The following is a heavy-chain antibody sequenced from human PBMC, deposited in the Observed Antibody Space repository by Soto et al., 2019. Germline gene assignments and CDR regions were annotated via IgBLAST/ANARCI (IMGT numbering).Heavy chain of an antibody. D-gene: IGHD3-10*01. J-gene: IGHJ4*02. CDR2: ISYDGSNK. Sequence: QVQLVESGGGVVQTGKSLRLSCAGSGFTFSSSGMDWVRQAPGKGLEWVAVISYDGSNKYYADSVKGRFTISRDNSKNALYLQMSSLRADDTAVYYCAKDRMGAGVRGYFDYWGQVTLVTVSS. CDR3: AKDRMGAGVRGYFDY. CDR1: GFTFSSSG. V-gene: IGHV3-30*18.